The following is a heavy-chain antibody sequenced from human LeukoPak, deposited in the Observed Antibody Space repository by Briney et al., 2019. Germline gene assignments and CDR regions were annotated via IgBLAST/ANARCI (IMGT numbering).Heavy chain of an antibody. D-gene: IGHD6-19*01. Sequence: PGGSLSLSCAACGFPFSSYAMSWLRQAPGRGVAGVSAISGNGGSTHYADSVKGRVTISRDNSKNTLYLQMNSLRAEDTAVYYCAKDLLERQWLVFDYWGQGTLVTVSS. J-gene: IGHJ4*02. V-gene: IGHV3-23*01. CDR2: ISGNGGST. CDR1: GFPFSSYA. CDR3: AKDLLERQWLVFDY.